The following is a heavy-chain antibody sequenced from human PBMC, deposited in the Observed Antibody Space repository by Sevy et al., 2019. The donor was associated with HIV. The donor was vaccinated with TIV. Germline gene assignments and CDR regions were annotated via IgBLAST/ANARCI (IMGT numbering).Heavy chain of an antibody. CDR1: GFTFSSYW. CDR2: IKQDGSEK. V-gene: IGHV3-7*01. D-gene: IGHD3-9*01. CDR3: AREDILTGYYRFYLGGHYYGMDV. J-gene: IGHJ6*02. Sequence: GGSLRLSCAASGFTFSSYWMSWVRQAPGKGLEWVANIKQDGSEKYYVDSVKGGFTISKYNAKNSLYLQMNSRRAEDTAVYYWAREDILTGYYRFYLGGHYYGMDVWGQGTTVTVSS.